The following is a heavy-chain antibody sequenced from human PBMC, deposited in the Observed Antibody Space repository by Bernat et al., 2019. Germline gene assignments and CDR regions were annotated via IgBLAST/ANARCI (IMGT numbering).Heavy chain of an antibody. D-gene: IGHD2-2*01. CDR3: ARRVYSSTSYDAFDI. CDR1: GYSFTSYW. V-gene: IGHV5-51*01. Sequence: EVQLVQSGAEVKKPGESLMISCKGSGYSFTSYWIGWVRQMPGKGLEWMGIIYPGDSDTRYSPSFQGQVTISADKSISTAYLQWSSLKASDTAMYYCARRVYSSTSYDAFDIWGQGTMVTVSS. J-gene: IGHJ3*02. CDR2: IYPGDSDT.